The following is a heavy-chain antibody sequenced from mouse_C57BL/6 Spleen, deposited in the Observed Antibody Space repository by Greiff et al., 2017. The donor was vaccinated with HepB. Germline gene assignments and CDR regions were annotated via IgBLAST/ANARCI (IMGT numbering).Heavy chain of an antibody. J-gene: IGHJ4*01. CDR3: ARHEEGGDYYGSSYRAMDY. CDR2: FYPGSGSI. Sequence: LQESGAELVKPGASVKLSCKASGYTFTEYTIHWVKQRSGQGLEWIGWFYPGSGSIKYNEKFKDKATLTADKSSSTVYMELSRLTSEDSAVYFCARHEEGGDYYGSSYRAMDYWGQGTSVTVSS. V-gene: IGHV1-62-2*01. CDR1: GYTFTEYT. D-gene: IGHD1-1*01.